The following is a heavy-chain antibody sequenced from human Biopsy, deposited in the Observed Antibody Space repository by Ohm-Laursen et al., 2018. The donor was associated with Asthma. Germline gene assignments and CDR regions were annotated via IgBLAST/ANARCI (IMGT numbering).Heavy chain of an antibody. J-gene: IGHJ6*02. CDR3: ARGPELDV. V-gene: IGHV4-34*01. CDR1: PGSFSGFF. CDR2: TNERGVT. Sequence: VTLSLTCDVYPGSFSGFFWPWIRQSPGKGLEWIGETNERGVTNNNPSLKSRVIISIDTYWNRVSLKLTSVTSADTAVYYCARGPELDVWGQGTTVTVSS.